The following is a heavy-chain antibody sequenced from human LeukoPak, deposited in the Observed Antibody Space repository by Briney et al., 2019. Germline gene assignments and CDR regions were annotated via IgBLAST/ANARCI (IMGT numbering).Heavy chain of an antibody. CDR1: GGSFSGYY. CDR2: INHCGST. Sequence: PETLSLTCAVYGGSFSGYYWSWIRQPAGKGLEWIGEINHCGSTNYNPPLKSRVTISVDTSKNQFSLKLSSVTAADTAVYYCARGVGQLADFDYWGQGTLVTVSS. J-gene: IGHJ4*02. D-gene: IGHD6-6*01. CDR3: ARGVGQLADFDY. V-gene: IGHV4-34*01.